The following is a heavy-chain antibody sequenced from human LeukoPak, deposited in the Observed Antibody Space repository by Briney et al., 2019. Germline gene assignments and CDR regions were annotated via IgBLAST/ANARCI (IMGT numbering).Heavy chain of an antibody. Sequence: ASVKVSCKASGYTFTDYYMHWVRQAPGQGLEWMGRINPNSGGTKYAQKFQGRVTITTDESTSTAYMELSSLRSEDTAVYYCARDPRYCSGGSCPPKAGPPIFDPWGQGTLVTVSS. CDR3: ARDPRYCSGGSCPPKAGPPIFDP. D-gene: IGHD2-15*01. CDR2: INPNSGGT. V-gene: IGHV1-2*06. CDR1: GYTFTDYY. J-gene: IGHJ5*02.